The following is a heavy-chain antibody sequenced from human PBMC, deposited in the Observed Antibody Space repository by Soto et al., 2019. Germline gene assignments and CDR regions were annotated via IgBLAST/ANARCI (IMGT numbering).Heavy chain of an antibody. CDR1: GYTFTSYG. CDR3: ARDLWGLELLSWFDP. Sequence: EASVKVSCKASGYTFTSYGISWVRQAPGQGLEWMGWISAYNGNTNYAQKLQGRVTMTTDTSTSTAYMELRSLRSDDTAVYYCARDLWGLELLSWFDPWGQGTLVTVSS. CDR2: ISAYNGNT. J-gene: IGHJ5*02. D-gene: IGHD1-7*01. V-gene: IGHV1-18*01.